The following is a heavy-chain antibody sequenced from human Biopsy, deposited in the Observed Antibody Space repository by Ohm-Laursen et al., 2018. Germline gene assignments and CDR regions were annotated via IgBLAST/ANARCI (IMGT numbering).Heavy chain of an antibody. Sequence: SDTLSLTCAVYGGTYSGYYWSWIRQPPGKGLEWIGEVHHDGRANYNPSLKSRVTISGDMSKKQFSLKLSGVTAADTAVYYCARFIVPSLHCSNGVCPIRWFDPWGQGTLVTVLS. D-gene: IGHD2-2*01. J-gene: IGHJ5*02. V-gene: IGHV4-34*01. CDR2: VHHDGRA. CDR3: ARFIVPSLHCSNGVCPIRWFDP. CDR1: GGTYSGYY.